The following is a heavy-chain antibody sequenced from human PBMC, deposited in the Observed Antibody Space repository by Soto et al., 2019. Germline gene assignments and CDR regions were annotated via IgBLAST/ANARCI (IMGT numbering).Heavy chain of an antibody. CDR2: IYPSDSDA. CDR3: ARRYYDILTGYYYFDY. D-gene: IGHD3-9*01. Sequence: GESLKISCEGSGYTFTRYWIGWVRQIPGKGLEWMGIIYPSDSDAKYSPSFEGQVTISADESISAAYLRWNSLKASDTAMYYCARRYYDILTGYYYFDYWGQGTLVTVSS. CDR1: GYTFTRYW. V-gene: IGHV5-51*01. J-gene: IGHJ4*02.